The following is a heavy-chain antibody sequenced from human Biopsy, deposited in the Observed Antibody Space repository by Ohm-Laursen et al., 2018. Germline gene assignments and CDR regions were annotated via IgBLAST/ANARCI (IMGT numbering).Heavy chain of an antibody. CDR2: ISYDQITK. Sequence: SLRLSCAASGFMFSSYGMHWVRQAPGKGLEWVAVISYDQITKHYADSVRGRFTISRDNSKNTLYLQVDSLRAEDTAVYYCAKDLSVYYYYGIDVWGQGTTVTVSS. V-gene: IGHV3-30*19. CDR3: AKDLSVYYYYGIDV. D-gene: IGHD5/OR15-5a*01. CDR1: GFMFSSYG. J-gene: IGHJ6*02.